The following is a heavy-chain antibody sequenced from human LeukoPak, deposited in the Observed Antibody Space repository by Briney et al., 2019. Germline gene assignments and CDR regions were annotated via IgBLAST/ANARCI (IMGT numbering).Heavy chain of an antibody. J-gene: IGHJ6*03. CDR3: ARTTEGGYTYNYFYYYYMDV. CDR1: GGSISSYY. V-gene: IGHV4-59*01. D-gene: IGHD5-18*01. Sequence: SETLSLTCTVSGGSISSYYWSWIRQPPGKGLEWIGYIYYSGSTNYNPSLKSRISISVDTSKNQFSLKLSSVTAADTAVYYRARTTEGGYTYNYFYYYYMDVWGKGTTVTISS. CDR2: IYYSGST.